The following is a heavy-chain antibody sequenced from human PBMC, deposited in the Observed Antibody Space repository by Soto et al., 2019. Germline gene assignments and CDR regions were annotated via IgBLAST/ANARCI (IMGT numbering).Heavy chain of an antibody. V-gene: IGHV3-13*05. CDR1: GFTFSSYD. CDR2: IGTAGDP. Sequence: PGGSLRLSCAASGFTFSSYDMHWVRQATGKGLEWVSAIGTAGDPYYPGSVKGRFTISRENAKNSLYLQMNSLRAGDTAVYYCARGGFLGTSYYCGMDVWGQGTTVTVSS. CDR3: ARGGFLGTSYYCGMDV. J-gene: IGHJ6*02. D-gene: IGHD1-26*01.